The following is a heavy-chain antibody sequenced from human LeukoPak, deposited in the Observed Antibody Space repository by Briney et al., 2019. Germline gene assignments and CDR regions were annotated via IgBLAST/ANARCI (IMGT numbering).Heavy chain of an antibody. CDR1: GFTFSDYN. J-gene: IGHJ6*02. Sequence: GGSLRLSCAASGFTFSDYNMNWVRQAPGKGLEWVSYITDSGNTIHYAGSVKGRFTISRDNAKNSLYLQMNSLRAEDTAVYYCARSIGLTGGGVDVWGQGTTVTVSS. CDR3: ARSIGLTGGGVDV. V-gene: IGHV3-11*01. D-gene: IGHD3-9*01. CDR2: ITDSGNTI.